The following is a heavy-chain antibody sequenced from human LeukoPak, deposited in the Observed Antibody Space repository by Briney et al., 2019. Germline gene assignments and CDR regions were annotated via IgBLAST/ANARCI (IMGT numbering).Heavy chain of an antibody. J-gene: IGHJ4*02. CDR1: GYTFPSYF. D-gene: IGHD6-6*01. V-gene: IGHV1-46*01. CDR3: ARTAARRFDY. CDR2: INPTGGST. Sequence: ASVKVSCKASGYTFPSYFMHRVRQAPGQGLEWMGIINPTGGSTTYAQKFQGRVTMARDTSTSTVYMELSSLRSDDTAVYYCARTAARRFDYWGQGTLVTVSS.